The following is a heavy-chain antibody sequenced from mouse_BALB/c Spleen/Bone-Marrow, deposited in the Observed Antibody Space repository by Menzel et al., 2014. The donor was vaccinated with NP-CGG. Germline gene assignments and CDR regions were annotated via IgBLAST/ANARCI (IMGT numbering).Heavy chain of an antibody. CDR2: IWAGGST. V-gene: IGHV2-9*02. CDR3: ARVIRYESYFDY. CDR1: GFSLTSYG. D-gene: IGHD2-14*01. J-gene: IGHJ2*01. Sequence: QVQLQQSGPGLVAPSQSLSITCTVSGFSLTSYGVHWVRQPPGKGLEWLGVIWAGGSTNYNSALMSRLSISKDNSKSQVFLKMNSLQTDDTAMYCGARVIRYESYFDYWGQGTTLTVSS.